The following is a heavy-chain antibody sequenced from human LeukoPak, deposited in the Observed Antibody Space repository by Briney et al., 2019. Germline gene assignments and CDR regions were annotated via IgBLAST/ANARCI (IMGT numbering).Heavy chain of an antibody. CDR2: ISSSSSYI. CDR1: GFTFSSYS. CDR3: ARGPQVGALIHWFDP. V-gene: IGHV3-21*01. Sequence: GGSLRLSCAASGFTFSSYSVNWVRQAPGKGLEWVSSISSSSSYIYYADSVKGRFTISRDNAKNSLYLQMNSLRAEDTAVYYCARGPQVGALIHWFDPWGQGTLVTVSS. J-gene: IGHJ5*02. D-gene: IGHD1-26*01.